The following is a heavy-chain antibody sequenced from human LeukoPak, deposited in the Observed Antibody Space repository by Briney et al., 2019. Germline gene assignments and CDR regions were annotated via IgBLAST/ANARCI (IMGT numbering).Heavy chain of an antibody. D-gene: IGHD3-22*01. CDR1: GGSFSGYY. V-gene: IGHV4-34*01. CDR3: ARDKRTYYIDSGGSTMNYFDY. CDR2: INHSGST. J-gene: IGHJ4*02. Sequence: SETLSLTCAVYGGSFSGYYWSWIRQPPGKGLEWIGEINHSGSTNYNPSLKSRVTISVDTSKNQFSLKLSSVTAADTAVYYCARDKRTYYIDSGGSTMNYFDYWGQGTLVTVSS.